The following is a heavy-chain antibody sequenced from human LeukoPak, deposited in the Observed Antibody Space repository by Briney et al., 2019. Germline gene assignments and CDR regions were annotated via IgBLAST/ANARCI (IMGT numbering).Heavy chain of an antibody. CDR3: ARCRENDFWSGSPVDH. CDR2: ISGDGTNK. Sequence: GGSLRLSCEASGFFFSSYCMHWVRQAPGKGLEWLAVISGDGTNKYYAESVKGRFTISRDNSKTTVLVQLNSLRVEDTAVYYCARCRENDFWSGSPVDHWGQGTLVTVSS. J-gene: IGHJ4*02. CDR1: GFFFSSYC. D-gene: IGHD3-3*01. V-gene: IGHV3-30-3*01.